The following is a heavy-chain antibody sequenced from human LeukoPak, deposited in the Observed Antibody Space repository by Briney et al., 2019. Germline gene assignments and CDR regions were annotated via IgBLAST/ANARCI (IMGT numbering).Heavy chain of an antibody. J-gene: IGHJ4*02. Sequence: GGSLRLSCAASGFNFRSYAMYWVRQAPGKGLEYVSAIGPNGVSTYYADSVKGRFSISRDNSKNTLYLQMGSLRLEDMGVYNCARDWGFDYWGQGTLVTVSS. CDR2: IGPNGVST. CDR3: ARDWGFDY. V-gene: IGHV3-64*02. CDR1: GFNFRSYA. D-gene: IGHD3-16*01.